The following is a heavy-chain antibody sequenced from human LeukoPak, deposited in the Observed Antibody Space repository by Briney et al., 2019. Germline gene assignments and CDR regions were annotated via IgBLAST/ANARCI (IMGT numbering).Heavy chain of an antibody. D-gene: IGHD3-22*01. Sequence: ASVKVSCKAPGYTFTGYYMHWVRQAPGQGLEWMGRINPNSGGTNYAQKFQGRVTMTRDTSISTAYMELSRLRSDDTAVYYCAREGYYDSSGHSGFDYWGQGTLVTVSS. V-gene: IGHV1-2*06. CDR1: GYTFTGYY. CDR2: INPNSGGT. CDR3: AREGYYDSSGHSGFDY. J-gene: IGHJ4*02.